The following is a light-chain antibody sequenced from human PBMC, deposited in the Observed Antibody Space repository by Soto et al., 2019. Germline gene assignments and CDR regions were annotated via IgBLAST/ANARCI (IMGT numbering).Light chain of an antibody. CDR3: MQALQTPYT. CDR1: QSLLHSDGYTY. CDR2: LTF. J-gene: IGKJ2*01. Sequence: DIVMTQSPLSLPVTPGEPASISCRSSQSLLHSDGYTYMDWYLQKPGQSPQVLIYLTFNRASVVPDRFSGSGSGTDFTLKISRVEAEDAGVYYCMQALQTPYTFGHGTKLASK. V-gene: IGKV2-28*01.